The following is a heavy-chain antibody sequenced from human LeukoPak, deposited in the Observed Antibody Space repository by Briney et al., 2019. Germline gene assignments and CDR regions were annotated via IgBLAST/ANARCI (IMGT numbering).Heavy chain of an antibody. CDR2: IYTSGST. D-gene: IGHD3-22*01. Sequence: PSETLSPTCTVSGGSISSYYWIWIRQPAGKGLEWIGRIYTSGSTNYNPSLKSRVTMSVDTSKNQFSLKLSSVTAADTAVYYCARARSGSSGYFSAFDIWGQGTMVTVSS. J-gene: IGHJ3*02. V-gene: IGHV4-4*07. CDR1: GGSISSYY. CDR3: ARARSGSSGYFSAFDI.